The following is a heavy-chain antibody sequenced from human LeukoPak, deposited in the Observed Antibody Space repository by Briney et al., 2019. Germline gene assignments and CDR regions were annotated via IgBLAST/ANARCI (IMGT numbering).Heavy chain of an antibody. CDR1: GGSFSGYY. CDR3: ARGRYSSSLFDY. J-gene: IGHJ4*02. CDR2: INHSGST. D-gene: IGHD6-13*01. Sequence: LETLSLACAVYGGSFSGYYWSWIRQPPGKGLEWIGEINHSGSTNYNPSLKSRVTISVDTSKNQFSLKLSSVTAADTAVYYCARGRYSSSLFDYWGQGTLVTVSS. V-gene: IGHV4-34*01.